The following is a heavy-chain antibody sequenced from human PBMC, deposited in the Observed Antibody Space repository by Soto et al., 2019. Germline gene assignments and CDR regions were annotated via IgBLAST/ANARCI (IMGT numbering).Heavy chain of an antibody. Sequence: VQLLESGGGLVQPGGSLRLSCAASGFSFSTYAMNWVRQAPGGGLEWVAVITGNKGLIKYADSVKGRFTISRDNSQNVLYLQMSSLRAEDTAMYYCTKDRAPHGLYPFDFWGQGTLVTVSS. J-gene: IGHJ4*02. D-gene: IGHD2-8*01. V-gene: IGHV3-23*01. CDR3: TKDRAPHGLYPFDF. CDR1: GFSFSTYA. CDR2: ITGNKGLI.